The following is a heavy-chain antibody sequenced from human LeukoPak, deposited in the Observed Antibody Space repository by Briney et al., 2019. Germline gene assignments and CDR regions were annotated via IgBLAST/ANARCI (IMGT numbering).Heavy chain of an antibody. CDR1: GFTFSSYA. D-gene: IGHD5-12*01. CDR2: ISGSGGST. CDR3: ALWATNFDY. J-gene: IGHJ4*02. Sequence: GGSLGLSCAASGFTFSSYAMSWFRQAPGKGLEWVSAISGSGGSTYYADSVKGRFAISRDNSKNTLYLQMNSLRAEDTAVYYCALWATNFDYWGQGTLVTVSS. V-gene: IGHV3-23*01.